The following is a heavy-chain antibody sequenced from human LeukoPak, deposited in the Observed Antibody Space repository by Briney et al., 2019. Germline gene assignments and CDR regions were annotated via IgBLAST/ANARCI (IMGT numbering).Heavy chain of an antibody. CDR3: TRAVAGHPD. Sequence: PSETLSLTRAVSGVPFSNYYWSWVRKSPRQGLEWIGEINHSGYTNYSPSLNGRVTMSIDTSKNQFSLILTSVTAADAGVYYCTRAVAGHPDWGQGTLVTVSS. D-gene: IGHD6-19*01. V-gene: IGHV4-34*01. CDR2: INHSGYT. CDR1: GVPFSNYY. J-gene: IGHJ4*02.